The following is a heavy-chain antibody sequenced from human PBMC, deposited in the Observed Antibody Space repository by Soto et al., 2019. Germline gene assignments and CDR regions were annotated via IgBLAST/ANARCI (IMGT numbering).Heavy chain of an antibody. J-gene: IGHJ3*02. CDR2: INADNGNT. D-gene: IGHD6-19*01. CDR3: ARAALYSSGWYRGGGAFDI. V-gene: IGHV1-3*01. Sequence: ASVKVSCKASGYTFTSYAMHWVRQAPGQRLEWMGWINADNGNTKYSQKFQGRVTITRDTSASTAYMELSSLRSEDTAVYYCARAALYSSGWYRGGGAFDIWGQGTMVTVS. CDR1: GYTFTSYA.